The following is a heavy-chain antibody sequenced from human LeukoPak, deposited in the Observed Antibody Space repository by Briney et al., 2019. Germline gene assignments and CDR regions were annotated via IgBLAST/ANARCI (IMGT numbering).Heavy chain of an antibody. D-gene: IGHD6-19*01. Sequence: GGSLTLFCAASGFTFSSYAMHWVRQAPGKGLEWVAVIWYDGSNKYYADSVKGRFTISRDHSKNTLYLQMKSLRAEDTAVYYCARELEIAVSGTLGYWGEGRPVSVSS. J-gene: IGHJ4*02. CDR3: ARELEIAVSGTLGY. V-gene: IGHV3-33*01. CDR2: IWYDGSNK. CDR1: GFTFSSYA.